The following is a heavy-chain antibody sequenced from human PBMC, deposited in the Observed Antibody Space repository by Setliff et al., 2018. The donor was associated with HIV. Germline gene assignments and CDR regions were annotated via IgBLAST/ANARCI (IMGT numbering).Heavy chain of an antibody. J-gene: IGHJ4*02. D-gene: IGHD7-27*01. V-gene: IGHV4-38-2*02. CDR2: IYHSGST. Sequence: SETLSLTCAVSGYSISIGYYWGWIRQPPGKGLEWIGNIYHSGSTYYNPSLKSRVTISVDTSKNRFSLKLSSVTAADTAVYYCAKDRWGGKPYYFDYWGQGTLVTVSS. CDR1: GYSISIGYY. CDR3: AKDRWGGKPYYFDY.